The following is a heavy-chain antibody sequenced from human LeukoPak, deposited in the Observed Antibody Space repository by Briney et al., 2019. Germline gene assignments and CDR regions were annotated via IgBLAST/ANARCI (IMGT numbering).Heavy chain of an antibody. CDR3: ASRYYDSSGYYLFDY. CDR1: GGSISSGGYY. D-gene: IGHD3-22*01. V-gene: IGHV4-31*03. CDR2: IYYSGST. J-gene: IGHJ4*02. Sequence: SETLSLTCTVSGGSISSGGYYWSWIRQHPGKGLEWIGYIYYSGSTYYNPSLKSRVTISVDTSKNQFSLKLSSVTAADTAVYYCASRYYDSSGYYLFDYWGQGTLVTVSS.